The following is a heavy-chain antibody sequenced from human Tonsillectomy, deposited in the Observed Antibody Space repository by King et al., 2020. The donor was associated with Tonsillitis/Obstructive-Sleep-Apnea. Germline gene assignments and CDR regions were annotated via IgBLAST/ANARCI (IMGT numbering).Heavy chain of an antibody. V-gene: IGHV3-30*04. D-gene: IGHD6-13*01. Sequence: VQLVESGGGVVQPGRSLRLSCAASGFTFSSYAMHWVRQAPGKGLEWVAVISYDGSNKYYADSVKGRFTISRDNSKNTVYLQMNSLRAEDTAVYYCARNQGVEDSRSCSKKLGCYDYYYLEVWGQGTTLTVSS. J-gene: IGHJ6*03. CDR1: GFTFSSYA. CDR2: ISYDGSNK. CDR3: ARNQGVEDSRSCSKKLGCYDYYYLEV.